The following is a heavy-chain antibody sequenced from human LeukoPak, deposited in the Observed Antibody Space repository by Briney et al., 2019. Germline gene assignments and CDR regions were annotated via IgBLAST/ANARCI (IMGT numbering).Heavy chain of an antibody. CDR2: IYYSGST. D-gene: IGHD6-6*01. Sequence: PSETLSLTCTVSGGSISSSNYYWGWIRQPPGKGLEYIGSIYYSGSTYYNPSLKSRVTISVDTSKNQFSLNLSSVTAADTAVYYCAREVIAAHNWFDPWGQGTLVTVSS. CDR3: AREVIAAHNWFDP. CDR1: GGSISSSNYY. J-gene: IGHJ5*02. V-gene: IGHV4-39*07.